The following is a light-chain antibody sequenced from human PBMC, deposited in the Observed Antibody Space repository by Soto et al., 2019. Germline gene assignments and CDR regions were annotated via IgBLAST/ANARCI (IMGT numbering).Light chain of an antibody. V-gene: IGKV3-20*01. CDR1: RRLSSDY. CDR2: HAS. J-gene: IGKJ1*01. Sequence: KNSPVTVTMSKAERATLSCRVGRRLSSDYLAWYQQKPGQAPRLLFYHASRWDTGAPDRFSVSGSGTDFTLTISCLQPGDFATYCCQLSGFLPHWLGQGTNVDVK. CDR3: QLSGFLPHW.